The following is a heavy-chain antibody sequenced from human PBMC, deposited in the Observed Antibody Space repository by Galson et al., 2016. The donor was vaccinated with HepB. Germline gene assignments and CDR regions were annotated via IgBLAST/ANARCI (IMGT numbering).Heavy chain of an antibody. CDR1: GFIFSCSG. CDR3: AREGMATVAMLDY. D-gene: IGHD5-24*01. Sequence: SLRLSCAASGFIFSCSGMHWVRQAPGKGLEWVAVIWNDGSNQYYVDSAKGRFTISRDNSKNTLYLQMNSLRAEDTAVYYWAREGMATVAMLDYGGQGTLVTVAS. V-gene: IGHV3-33*01. CDR2: IWNDGSNQ. J-gene: IGHJ4*02.